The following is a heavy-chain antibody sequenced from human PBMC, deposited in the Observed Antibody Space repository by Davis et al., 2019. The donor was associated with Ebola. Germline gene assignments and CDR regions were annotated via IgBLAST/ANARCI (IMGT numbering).Heavy chain of an antibody. J-gene: IGHJ6*04. Sequence: GESLKISCAVSRSTFVDYALTWFRQTPGKGLEWIGFIKNKAYGGTAEYAPSVEGRFIISRDDSDSIVYLQLNSLETEDSGVYYCASRSGWSDYYYYGMDVWGNGTTVSVSS. CDR3: ASRSGWSDYYYYGMDV. CDR1: RSTFVDYA. V-gene: IGHV3-49*03. CDR2: IKNKAYGGTA. D-gene: IGHD6-19*01.